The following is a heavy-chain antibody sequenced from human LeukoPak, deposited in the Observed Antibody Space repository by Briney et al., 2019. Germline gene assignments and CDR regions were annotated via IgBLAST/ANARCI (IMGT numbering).Heavy chain of an antibody. D-gene: IGHD3-16*02. J-gene: IGHJ4*02. Sequence: PSETLSLTCAVYGGSFSGYYWSWIRQPPGKGLEWIGEINHSGSTNYNPSLKSRVTISVDTSKNQFSLKLSSVTAADTAVYYCARVVITFGGVIVGFDYRGQGTLVTVSS. CDR2: INHSGST. V-gene: IGHV4-34*01. CDR3: ARVVITFGGVIVGFDY. CDR1: GGSFSGYY.